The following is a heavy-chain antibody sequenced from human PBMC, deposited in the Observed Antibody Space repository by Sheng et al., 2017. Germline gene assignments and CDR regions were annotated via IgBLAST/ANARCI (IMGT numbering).Heavy chain of an antibody. CDR1: ELDFRTYA. Sequence: ESGGGVVQPGRSLRLSCVASELDFRTYAMHWVRQAPGKGPEWVAVVWSDGYTTYYADSVKGRFIVSSDSSINTLYLQMNSLSAEDTAVYYCAKGSSRGTYPYFDLWGQGTLVTVSS. CDR3: AKGSSRGTYPYFDL. V-gene: IGHV3-33*06. J-gene: IGHJ5*02. CDR2: VWSDGYTT. D-gene: IGHD3-16*01.